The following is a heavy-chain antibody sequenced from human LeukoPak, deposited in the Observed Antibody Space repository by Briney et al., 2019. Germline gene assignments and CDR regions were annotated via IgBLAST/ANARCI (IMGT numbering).Heavy chain of an antibody. V-gene: IGHV4-34*01. Sequence: SETLSLTCAVYGGSFSGYYWSWIRQPPGKGLEWIGEINHSGSTNYNPSLKSRVTISVDTSKNQFSLKLSSVTAADTAVYYCARHNRIKLRFLEWLTPRGFDYWGQGTLVTVSS. CDR3: ARHNRIKLRFLEWLTPRGFDY. D-gene: IGHD3-3*01. CDR1: GGSFSGYY. CDR2: INHSGST. J-gene: IGHJ4*02.